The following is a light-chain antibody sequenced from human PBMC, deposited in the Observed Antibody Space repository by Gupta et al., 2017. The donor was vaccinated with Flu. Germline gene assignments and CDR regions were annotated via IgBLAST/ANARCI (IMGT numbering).Light chain of an antibody. Sequence: QSALTQPRSVSGSPGQSVTISCTGSSSDVGGYNYVSWYQQYPGKAPKLLIFEVTKRPSGVPDRFSSSKSGDTASLAISGLQADDEAEDDCCSYAASSTFWVLGGGTTLTVL. CDR3: CSYAASSTFWV. V-gene: IGLV2-11*01. J-gene: IGLJ3*02. CDR1: SSDVGGYNY. CDR2: EVT.